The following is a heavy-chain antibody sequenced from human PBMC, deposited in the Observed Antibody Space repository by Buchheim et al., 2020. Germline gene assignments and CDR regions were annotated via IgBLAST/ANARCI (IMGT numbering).Heavy chain of an antibody. Sequence: QVQLVQSGAEVKKPGASVKVSCKASGYTFTGYYMHWVRQAPGQGLEWMGWINPNSGGTNYAQKCQGWVTMTRDPSISTAYMELSRLGSDGTAGYYCARESRTGTTGWFDYYGMDVWGQGTT. CDR1: GYTFTGYY. CDR3: ARESRTGTTGWFDYYGMDV. CDR2: INPNSGGT. D-gene: IGHD1-7*01. J-gene: IGHJ6*02. V-gene: IGHV1-2*04.